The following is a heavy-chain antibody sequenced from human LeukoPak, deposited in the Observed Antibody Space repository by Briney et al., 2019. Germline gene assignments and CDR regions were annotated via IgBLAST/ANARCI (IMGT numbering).Heavy chain of an antibody. D-gene: IGHD3-22*01. CDR2: ISSSGST. V-gene: IGHV4-61*02. CDR3: ARGPYSYDSSGAFDI. J-gene: IGHJ3*02. CDR1: GDSISSGDYY. Sequence: SETLSLTCTVSGDSISSGDYYWSWIRQPAGKGLEWIGRISSSGSTNYNPSLKSRVTISLDTSKNQFSLKLSSVTAADTAVYFCARGPYSYDSSGAFDIWGQGTMVTVSS.